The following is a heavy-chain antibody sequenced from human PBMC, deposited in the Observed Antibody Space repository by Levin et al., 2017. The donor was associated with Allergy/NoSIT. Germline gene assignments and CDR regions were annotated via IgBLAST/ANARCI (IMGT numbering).Heavy chain of an antibody. V-gene: IGHV3-9*01. Sequence: SLKISCAASGFTFDDYAMHWVRQAPGKGLEWVSGISWNSGSIGYADSVKGRFTISRDNAKNSLYLQMNSLRAEDTALYYCAKDLGRGDRYYYDGMDVWGQGTTVTVSS. CDR1: GFTFDDYA. CDR2: ISWNSGSI. D-gene: IGHD2-21*01. CDR3: AKDLGRGDRYYYDGMDV. J-gene: IGHJ6*02.